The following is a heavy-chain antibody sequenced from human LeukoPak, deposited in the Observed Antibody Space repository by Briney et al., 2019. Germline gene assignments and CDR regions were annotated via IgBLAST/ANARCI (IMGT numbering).Heavy chain of an antibody. Sequence: GGSLRLSCAASGFTFSSYAMSWVRQAPGKGLEWVSAISGSGGSTYYADSVKGRFTISRDNSKNTLYLQMNSLRAEDTAVYYCAKDPGYYDFWSGYAGPGDWFDPWGQGTLVTVSS. V-gene: IGHV3-23*01. J-gene: IGHJ5*02. D-gene: IGHD3-3*01. CDR1: GFTFSSYA. CDR2: ISGSGGST. CDR3: AKDPGYYDFWSGYAGPGDWFDP.